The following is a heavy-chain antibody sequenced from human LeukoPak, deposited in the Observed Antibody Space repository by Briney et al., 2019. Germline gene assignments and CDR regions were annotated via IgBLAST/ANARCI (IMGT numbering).Heavy chain of an antibody. V-gene: IGHV3-30-3*01. CDR3: ARPPRYFDWLLPFDY. Sequence: QSGRSLRLSCAASGFTFSSYAMHWVRQAPGEGLEWVAVISYDGSNKYYADSVKGRFTISRDNSKNTLYLQMNSLRAEDTAVYYCARPPRYFDWLLPFDYWGQGTLVTVSS. CDR1: GFTFSSYA. J-gene: IGHJ4*02. CDR2: ISYDGSNK. D-gene: IGHD3-9*01.